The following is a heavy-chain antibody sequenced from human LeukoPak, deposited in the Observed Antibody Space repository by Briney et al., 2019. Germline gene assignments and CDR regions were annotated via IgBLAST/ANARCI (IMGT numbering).Heavy chain of an antibody. Sequence: PGGSLRLSCAVSGFNVSSHHMNWIRQAPGKGLVWVSHTNPDGSNIGYADSVKGRFTISRDKNTLYLLMNSLRAEDTAVYYCARPPHAYGFDLWGQGTMVTVSS. CDR1: GFNVSSHH. J-gene: IGHJ3*01. V-gene: IGHV3-74*01. CDR3: ARPPHAYGFDL. CDR2: TNPDGSNI.